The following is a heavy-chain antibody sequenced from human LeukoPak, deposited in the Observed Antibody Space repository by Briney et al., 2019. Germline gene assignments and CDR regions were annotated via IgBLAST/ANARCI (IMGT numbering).Heavy chain of an antibody. V-gene: IGHV3-30*18. CDR1: GFTFSSYD. CDR2: ISYDGSNK. CDR3: AELGITMIGGV. Sequence: GGSLRLSCAASGFTFSSYDMHWVRQAPGKGLEWVAVISYDGSNKYYADSVKGRFTISRDNSKNTLYLQMNSLRAEDTAVYYCAELGITMIGGVWGKGTTVTISS. J-gene: IGHJ6*04. D-gene: IGHD3-10*02.